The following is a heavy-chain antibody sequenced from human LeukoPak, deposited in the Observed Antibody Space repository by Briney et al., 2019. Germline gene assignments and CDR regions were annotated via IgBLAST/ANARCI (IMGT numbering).Heavy chain of an antibody. D-gene: IGHD6-6*01. V-gene: IGHV3-23*01. CDR3: AKAAGQSARYSSSFD. Sequence: GGSLRLSCAASGFTFYTYAMSWVRQAPGKGLEWVSAISTNTYYADSVKGRFTISRDNSKNTLYLQMNSLRAEDTAVYYCAKAAGQSARYSSSFDWGQGTLVTVSS. CDR1: GFTFYTYA. CDR2: ISTNT. J-gene: IGHJ4*02.